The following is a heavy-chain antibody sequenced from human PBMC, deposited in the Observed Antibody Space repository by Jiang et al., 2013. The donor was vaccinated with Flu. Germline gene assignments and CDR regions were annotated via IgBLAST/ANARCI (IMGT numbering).Heavy chain of an antibody. D-gene: IGHD3-3*01. J-gene: IGHJ6*02. CDR3: AREGGSLGGVVILYYYFGMDV. CDR1: GYSFSSYA. CDR2: INTNTGNP. V-gene: IGHV7-4-1*02. Sequence: SVKVSCKASGYSFSSYAMNWVRQAPGQGLEWMGWINTNTGNPTYAQGFTGRFVFSVDTSVSTAYLQISSLMAEDTAVYYCAREGGSLGGVVILYYYFGMDVWGQGTTVTVSS.